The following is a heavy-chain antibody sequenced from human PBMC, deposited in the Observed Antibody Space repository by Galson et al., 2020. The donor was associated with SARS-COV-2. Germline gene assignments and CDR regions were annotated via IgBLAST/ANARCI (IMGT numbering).Heavy chain of an antibody. J-gene: IGHJ2*01. D-gene: IGHD6-13*01. Sequence: GESLKISCAASGFTFSSYAMSWVRQAPGKGLEWVSAISGSGGSTYYADSVKGRFTISRDNSKNTLYLQMNSLRAEDTAVYYCAKGAEQQLVYQYWYFDLWGRGTLVTVSS. V-gene: IGHV3-23*01. CDR2: ISGSGGST. CDR3: AKGAEQQLVYQYWYFDL. CDR1: GFTFSSYA.